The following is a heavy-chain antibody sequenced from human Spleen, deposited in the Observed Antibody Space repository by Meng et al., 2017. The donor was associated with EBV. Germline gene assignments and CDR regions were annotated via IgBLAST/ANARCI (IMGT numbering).Heavy chain of an antibody. D-gene: IGHD2-15*01. CDR2: IRSGSSTI. Sequence: HVQLVESVGGLVKPGGSLRLSCAASGFTFSDYYMSWIRQAPGKGLEWVSYIRSGSSTIYYADSVKGRFTISRDNARNSLYLQMDSLRAEDTAVYYCARGDIVVVAAALGFDFCGQGTLVTVSS. CDR1: GFTFSDYY. CDR3: ARGDIVVVAAALGFDF. V-gene: IGHV3-11*01. J-gene: IGHJ4*02.